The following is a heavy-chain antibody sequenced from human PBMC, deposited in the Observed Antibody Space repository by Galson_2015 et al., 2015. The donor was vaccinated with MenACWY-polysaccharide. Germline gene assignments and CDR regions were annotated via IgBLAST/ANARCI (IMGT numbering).Heavy chain of an antibody. D-gene: IGHD3-22*01. V-gene: IGHV3-23*01. CDR2: ISDRGGST. CDR3: AKLGGYYDTTGYYFTEYYFDY. Sequence: SLRLSCAASGFTFSNYAMSWVRQAPGKGLEWVSDISDRGGSTCYADSVKGRFTISRDNSKNTLYLQMNSLRAEDTAIYYCAKLGGYYDTTGYYFTEYYFDYWGQGTLVTVSS. J-gene: IGHJ4*02. CDR1: GFTFSNYA.